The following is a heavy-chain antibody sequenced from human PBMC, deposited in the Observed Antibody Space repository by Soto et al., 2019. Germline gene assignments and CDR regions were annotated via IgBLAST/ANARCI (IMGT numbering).Heavy chain of an antibody. CDR3: ARETTTVTRDYFYYGMDV. J-gene: IGHJ6*02. Sequence: SVKVSCKASGGTFTSFTITWIRQAPGQGLEWMGGIIPLFGTVNYAQNFQGRLTITADESTTTAYMELSSLRSEDTAVYYCARETTTVTRDYFYYGMDVWGQGTTVTVSS. CDR1: GGTFTSFT. D-gene: IGHD4-17*01. CDR2: IIPLFGTV. V-gene: IGHV1-69*13.